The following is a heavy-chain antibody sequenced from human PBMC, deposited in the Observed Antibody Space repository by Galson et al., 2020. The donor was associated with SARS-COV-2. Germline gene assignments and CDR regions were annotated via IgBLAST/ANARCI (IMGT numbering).Heavy chain of an antibody. Sequence: GGSLRLSCAASGFTFSSSDMNWVRQAPGQGLEWVSGISGSGRSIFYADSVQGRFTVSRDNSKNTLYLQMNSLRAEDTAVYYCAKESGGTFDYWGQGTLVTVSS. J-gene: IGHJ4*02. CDR3: AKESGGTFDY. CDR1: GFTFSSSD. D-gene: IGHD2-15*01. CDR2: ISGSGRSI. V-gene: IGHV3-23*01.